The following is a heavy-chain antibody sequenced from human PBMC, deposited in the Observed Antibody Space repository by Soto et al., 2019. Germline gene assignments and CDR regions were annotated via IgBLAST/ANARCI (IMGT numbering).Heavy chain of an antibody. V-gene: IGHV1-18*01. J-gene: IGHJ4*02. CDR3: ARWGELGYCSSTSCYDFDY. Sequence: ASVKVSCKASGYTFTSYGISWVRQAPGQGLEWMGWISAYNGNTNYAQKLQGRVTMTTDTSTSTAYMELRSLRSDDTAVYYCARWGELGYCSSTSCYDFDYWGQGTLVTVSS. D-gene: IGHD2-2*01. CDR1: GYTFTSYG. CDR2: ISAYNGNT.